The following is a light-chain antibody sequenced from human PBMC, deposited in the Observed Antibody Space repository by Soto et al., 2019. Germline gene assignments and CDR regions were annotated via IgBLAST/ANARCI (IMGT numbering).Light chain of an antibody. J-gene: IGLJ2*01. Sequence: QSVLTQPASVSGSPGQSITISCTGTSSDVGGYKYVSWYQQHPGKAPKLIIYEVSNRPSGVPSRFSASKSGNTASLTISGLQAEDEADYFCSSFSSTTATTVVFGGGTKLTVL. V-gene: IGLV2-14*01. CDR2: EVS. CDR3: SSFSSTTATTVV. CDR1: SSDVGGYKY.